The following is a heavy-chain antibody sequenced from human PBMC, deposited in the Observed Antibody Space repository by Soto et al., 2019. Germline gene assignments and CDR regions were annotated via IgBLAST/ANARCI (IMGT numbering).Heavy chain of an antibody. J-gene: IGHJ4*02. Sequence: PSETLSLTCTVSGGSINTYYWSWIRQPPGKGLEWIGYISDTGTATYNPTLQSRVTISVDTSRNEFSVNLISVTAADTALYYCARANSDGSSWSHDYWGQGALVTVSS. CDR1: GGSINTYY. CDR3: ARANSDGSSWSHDY. CDR2: ISDTGTA. D-gene: IGHD6-13*01. V-gene: IGHV4-59*12.